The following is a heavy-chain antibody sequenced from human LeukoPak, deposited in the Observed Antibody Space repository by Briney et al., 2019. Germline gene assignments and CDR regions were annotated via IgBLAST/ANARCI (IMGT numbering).Heavy chain of an antibody. Sequence: PGGSLRLSCAVSGFTFSSYSMNWVRQAPGKGLEWVSSISSSSSYIYYADSVKGRFTISRDNAKNSLYLQMNSLRAEDTAVYYCARALASGSSAFDYWGQGTLVTVSS. CDR1: GFTFSSYS. CDR3: ARALASGSSAFDY. V-gene: IGHV3-21*01. J-gene: IGHJ4*02. D-gene: IGHD1-26*01. CDR2: ISSSSSYI.